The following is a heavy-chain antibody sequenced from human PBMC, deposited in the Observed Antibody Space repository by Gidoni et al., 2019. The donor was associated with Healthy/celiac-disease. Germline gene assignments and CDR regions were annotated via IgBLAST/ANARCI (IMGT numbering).Heavy chain of an antibody. Sequence: VQLVQSGAEVKKPGASVKVSCKASGYTFTSYYMHWVRQAHGQGLEWMGIINPSGGSTSYAQKFQGRVTMTRDTSTSTVYMELSSLRSEDTAVYYCARDPATGTTWGYYYGMDVWGQGTTVTVSS. V-gene: IGHV1-46*01. J-gene: IGHJ6*02. CDR1: GYTFTSYY. D-gene: IGHD1-7*01. CDR3: ARDPATGTTWGYYYGMDV. CDR2: INPSGGST.